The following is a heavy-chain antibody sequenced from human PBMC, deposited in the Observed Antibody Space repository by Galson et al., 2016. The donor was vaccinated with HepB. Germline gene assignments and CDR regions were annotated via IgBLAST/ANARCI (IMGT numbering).Heavy chain of an antibody. CDR2: IYKTGNT. CDR1: GGSISSYF. D-gene: IGHD2-21*02. CDR3: ARGVTGTPYFDF. J-gene: IGHJ4*02. Sequence: SETLSLTCNVSGGSISSYFWSWVRQPPGKELEWIGYIYKTGNTNYSPSLQNRVTVSVDTSKNQFSLELRSMTAADTAIYYCARGVTGTPYFDFWGQGALVTGSS. V-gene: IGHV4-59*01.